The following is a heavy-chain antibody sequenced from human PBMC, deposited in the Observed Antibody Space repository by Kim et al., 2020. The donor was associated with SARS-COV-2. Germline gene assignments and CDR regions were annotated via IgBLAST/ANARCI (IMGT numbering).Heavy chain of an antibody. D-gene: IGHD7-27*01. CDR1: GFTFSNYA. CDR3: AKVLEQGTYYFDY. V-gene: IGHV3-23*01. J-gene: IGHJ4*02. Sequence: GGSLRLSCEASGFTFSNYAMSWVRQAPGKGLEWVSRISGNGGSTNYADSVKGRFTISRDNSKNTLYLQMNSLRAEDTAVYYCAKVLEQGTYYFDYWGQGTLVTVS. CDR2: ISGNGGST.